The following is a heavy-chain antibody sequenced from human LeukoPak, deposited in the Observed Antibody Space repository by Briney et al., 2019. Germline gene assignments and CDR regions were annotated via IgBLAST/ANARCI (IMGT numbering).Heavy chain of an antibody. D-gene: IGHD3-10*01. V-gene: IGHV3-23*01. CDR2: ISGSGGST. CDR3: AKVYYGSGSYYNTPPDY. CDR1: GYTLTSYG. J-gene: IGHJ4*02. Sequence: GASVKVSCKASGYTLTSYGMSWVRQAPGKGLEWVSAISGSGGSTYYADSVKGRFTISRDNSKNTLYLQMNSLRAEDTAVYYCAKVYYGSGSYYNTPPDYWGQGTLVTVSS.